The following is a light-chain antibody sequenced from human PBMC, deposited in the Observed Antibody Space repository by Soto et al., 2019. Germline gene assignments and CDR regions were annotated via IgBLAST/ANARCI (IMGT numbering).Light chain of an antibody. CDR3: QQSYNTPQT. J-gene: IGKJ1*01. Sequence: DIQMTQSPSSLSASVVDRVTITCRASQTITNYLNWYQQQSGKAPKLLIYATDTLQSGVPSRFSGSGSGTDYTLTISSLQPEDFATHYCQQSYNTPQTFGQGTKVDIK. V-gene: IGKV1-39*01. CDR2: ATD. CDR1: QTITNY.